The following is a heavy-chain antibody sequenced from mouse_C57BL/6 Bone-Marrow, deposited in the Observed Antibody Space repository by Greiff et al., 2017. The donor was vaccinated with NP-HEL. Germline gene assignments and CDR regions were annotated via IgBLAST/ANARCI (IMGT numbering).Heavy chain of an antibody. CDR2: LWSGGST. J-gene: IGHJ1*03. Sequence: VQLQQSGPGLVQPSQSLSITCTVSGFSLTSYGVHWVRQSPGKGLEWLGVLWSGGSTDYNAAFMSRLSITKDNSKSHVFFKMNSLQADDTAIYYCAKSLSTTVGDWYFDVWGTGTTVTVSS. V-gene: IGHV2-5*01. D-gene: IGHD1-1*01. CDR3: AKSLSTTVGDWYFDV. CDR1: GFSLTSYG.